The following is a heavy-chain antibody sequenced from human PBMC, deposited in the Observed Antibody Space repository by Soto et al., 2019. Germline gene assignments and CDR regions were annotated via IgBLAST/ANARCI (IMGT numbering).Heavy chain of an antibody. CDR3: AIRDPRRGDAFDI. Sequence: HPGGSLKLSCAASGFTFSSYAMSWVRQAPGKGLEWVSAISGSGGSTYYADSVKGRFTISRDNSKNTLYLQMNSLRAEDTAVYYCAIRDPRRGDAFDIWAQGTMVTVSS. J-gene: IGHJ3*02. V-gene: IGHV3-23*01. CDR1: GFTFSSYA. CDR2: ISGSGGST.